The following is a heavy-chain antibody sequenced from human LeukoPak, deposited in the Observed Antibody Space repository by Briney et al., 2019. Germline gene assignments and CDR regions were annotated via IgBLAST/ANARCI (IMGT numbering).Heavy chain of an antibody. Sequence: ASVKVSCKAFGYTFTSYGISWVRQAPGQGLEWMGWISAYNGNTNYAQKLQGRVTMTTDTSTSTAYMELRSLRSDDTAVYYCATLIFGVVLGTNWFDPWGQGTLVTVSS. CDR2: ISAYNGNT. CDR3: ATLIFGVVLGTNWFDP. D-gene: IGHD3-3*02. J-gene: IGHJ5*02. CDR1: GYTFTSYG. V-gene: IGHV1-18*01.